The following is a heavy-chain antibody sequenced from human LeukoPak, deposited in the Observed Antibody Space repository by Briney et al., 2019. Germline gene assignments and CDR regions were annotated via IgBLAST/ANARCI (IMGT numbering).Heavy chain of an antibody. CDR2: ISGSGGST. CDR1: GFTFSSYA. J-gene: IGHJ4*02. D-gene: IGHD3-22*01. Sequence: GGSLRLSCAASGFTFSSYAMSWVRQAPGKGLEWVSAISGSGGSTYYADSVKGRFTISRGNSKNTLYLQMNSLRAEDTAVYYCAKDPSYTMIVVVHFDYWGQGTLVTVSS. V-gene: IGHV3-23*01. CDR3: AKDPSYTMIVVVHFDY.